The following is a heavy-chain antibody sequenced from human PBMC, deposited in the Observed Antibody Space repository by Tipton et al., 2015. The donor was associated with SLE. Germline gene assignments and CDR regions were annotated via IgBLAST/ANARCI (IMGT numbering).Heavy chain of an antibody. CDR3: ARDLKKGSRGLSAFHI. V-gene: IGHV4-38-2*02. J-gene: IGHJ3*02. CDR1: GFSISSGYY. CDR2: MYDSGST. D-gene: IGHD3-10*01. Sequence: TLSLTCNVYGFSISSGYYWGWIRQSPGKGLEWIQNMYDSGSTYYNPSLKSRVTISVDTSKNQFSLKLSSVTAADTAVYYCARDLKKGSRGLSAFHIWGQGTMVTVSS.